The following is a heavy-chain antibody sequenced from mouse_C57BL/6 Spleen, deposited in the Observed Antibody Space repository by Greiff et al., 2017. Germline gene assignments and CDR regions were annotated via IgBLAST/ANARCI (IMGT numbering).Heavy chain of an antibody. CDR1: GYTFTSYW. CDR3: ARSIGNYYGSSYGYCDV. J-gene: IGHJ1*03. D-gene: IGHD1-1*01. Sequence: QVQLQQPGAELVKPGASVKMSCKASGYTFTSYWMHWVKQRPGQGLEWIGEIDPSDSYTNYNQKFKGKSTLTVDKSSSTAYMQLSSLTSEDSAVYYCARSIGNYYGSSYGYCDVWGTGTTVTVSS. V-gene: IGHV1-69*01. CDR2: IDPSDSYT.